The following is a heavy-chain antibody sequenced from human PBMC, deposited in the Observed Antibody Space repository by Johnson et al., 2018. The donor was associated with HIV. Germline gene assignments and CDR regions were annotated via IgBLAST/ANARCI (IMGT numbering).Heavy chain of an antibody. CDR2: VKRKSDGGTT. J-gene: IGHJ3*02. CDR3: TTDLAAVGSGAFDI. Sequence: VQLVESGGGLVEPGGSLRLSCEASGFTFSNAWMSWVRQAPGKGLEWVGRVKRKSDGGTTDYAAPVTGRFTISRDASKNTLYLQMNSLKTEDTAVYYCTTDLAAVGSGAFDIWGEGTMVTVSS. V-gene: IGHV3-15*01. CDR1: GFTFSNAW. D-gene: IGHD6-13*01.